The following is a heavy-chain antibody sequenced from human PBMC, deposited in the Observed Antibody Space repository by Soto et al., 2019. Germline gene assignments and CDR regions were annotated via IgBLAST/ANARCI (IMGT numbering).Heavy chain of an antibody. CDR3: ARGDPYRNDY. D-gene: IGHD2-2*01. V-gene: IGHV4-34*01. CDR1: GGSFSGYY. Sequence: SDTLSLTCAVYGGSFSGYYWSWIRQPPGKGLEWIGEINHSGSTNYNPSLKSRVTISVDTSKNQFSLKLSSVTAADTAVYYCARGDPYRNDYWGQGTLVTVSS. CDR2: INHSGST. J-gene: IGHJ4*02.